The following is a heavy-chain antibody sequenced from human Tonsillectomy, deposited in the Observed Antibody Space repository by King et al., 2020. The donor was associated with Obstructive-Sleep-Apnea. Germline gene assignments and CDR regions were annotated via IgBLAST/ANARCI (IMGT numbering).Heavy chain of an antibody. CDR2: ISGYNGNT. CDR1: GYTFTSYG. Sequence: QLVQSGAEVKDPGASVKVSCKASGYTFTSYGITWVRQAPGQGLEWVGWISGYNGNTNYAQNYQGRVTMTTDTSTTTAYMELRSLRSDDTAVYYCARDHITASEDIWGQGTMVTVSS. D-gene: IGHD1-14*01. CDR3: ARDHITASEDI. J-gene: IGHJ3*02. V-gene: IGHV1-18*01.